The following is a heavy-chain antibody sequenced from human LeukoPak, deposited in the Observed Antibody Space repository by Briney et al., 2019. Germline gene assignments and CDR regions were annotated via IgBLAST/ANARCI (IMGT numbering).Heavy chain of an antibody. V-gene: IGHV3-48*01. CDR2: ISSSGSTI. D-gene: IGHD6-19*01. J-gene: IGHJ1*01. Sequence: GGSLRLSCAASGFTFSSYWMSWVRQAPGKGLEWVSCISSSGSTIYYADSVKGRFTISRDKAKNSLYLQMNSLRAEATAVYYCASPPDSSGWPAEYFQHWGEGTMVTVSS. CDR1: GFTFSSYW. CDR3: ASPPDSSGWPAEYFQH.